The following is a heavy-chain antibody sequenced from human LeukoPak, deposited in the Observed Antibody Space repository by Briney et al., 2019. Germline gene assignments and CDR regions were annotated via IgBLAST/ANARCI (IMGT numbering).Heavy chain of an antibody. D-gene: IGHD3-10*01. CDR1: GYTFTSYG. V-gene: IGHV1-18*01. CDR3: ARSSVRGDPGNWFDP. CDR2: ISAYNGNT. J-gene: IGHJ5*02. Sequence: ASVKVSCKASGYTFTSYGISWVRQAPGQGLEWMGWISAYNGNTNYAQKLQGRVTMTTDTSTSTAYMELSSLRSEDTAVYYCARSSVRGDPGNWFDPWGQGTLVTVSS.